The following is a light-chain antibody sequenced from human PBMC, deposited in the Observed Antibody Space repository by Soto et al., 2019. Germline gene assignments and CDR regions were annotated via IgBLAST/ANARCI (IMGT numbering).Light chain of an antibody. V-gene: IGKV1-6*02. CDR1: QGIRDD. J-gene: IGKJ4*01. CDR2: AAS. CDR3: LQDYRYPLT. Sequence: AIQMTQSPSSLSASVGDRITITCRASQGIRDDLGWYQQKPGKAPKLLIYAASSLQSGVPSRFSGSGSGTDFTLTISSLQPEDFATYYCLQDYRYPLTFGGGTKVEIK.